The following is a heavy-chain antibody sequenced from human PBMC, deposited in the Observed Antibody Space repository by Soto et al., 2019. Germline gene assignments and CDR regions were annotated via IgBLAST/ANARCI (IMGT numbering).Heavy chain of an antibody. Sequence: SETLSLTCTVSGGSISSSSYYWGWIRQPPGKGMEWIGSIYYSGSTYYNPSLKSRVTISVDTSKNQFSLKLSSVTAADTAVYYCARESGVDYASTYWGQGTLVTVSS. CDR1: GGSISSSSYY. CDR3: ARESGVDYASTY. D-gene: IGHD4-17*01. V-gene: IGHV4-39*02. J-gene: IGHJ4*02. CDR2: IYYSGST.